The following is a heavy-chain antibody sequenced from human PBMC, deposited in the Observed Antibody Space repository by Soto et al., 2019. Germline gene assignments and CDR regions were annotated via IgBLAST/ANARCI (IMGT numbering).Heavy chain of an antibody. CDR2: ISRSSSYM. CDR1: GFTFSSYS. V-gene: IGHV3-21*01. Sequence: EVQLVESGGGLVKPGGSLRLSCAASGFTFSSYSMNWVRQAPGKGLEWVSSISRSSSYMYYADSVKGRFTISRDNAKNSLYLQINSLRAEDTAVYYCASTSGSYFGQGTLVTVSS. J-gene: IGHJ4*02. CDR3: ASTSGSY. D-gene: IGHD1-26*01.